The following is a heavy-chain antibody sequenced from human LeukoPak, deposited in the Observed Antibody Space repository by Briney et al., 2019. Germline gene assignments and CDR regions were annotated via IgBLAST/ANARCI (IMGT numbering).Heavy chain of an antibody. V-gene: IGHV3-30*04. CDR2: ISYDGSNK. CDR1: GFTFSSYA. Sequence: GGSLRLSCAASGFTFSSYAMHWVRQAPGKGLEWVAVISYDGSNKYYADSVKGRFTISRDNSKNTLYLQMNSLRAEDTAVYYCAREGSGDGYNFYAFDIWGQGTMVTVSS. J-gene: IGHJ3*02. D-gene: IGHD5-24*01. CDR3: AREGSGDGYNFYAFDI.